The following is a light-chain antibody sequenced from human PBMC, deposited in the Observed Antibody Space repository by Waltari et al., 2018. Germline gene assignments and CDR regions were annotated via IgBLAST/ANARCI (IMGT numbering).Light chain of an antibody. V-gene: IGKV1-6*01. CDR1: QGIRND. Sequence: AIKMTQSPSSLSASVGDRVNLTCRASQGIRNDLGWYQQKPGKAPKLLIYAASSLQSGVPSRFSGSGSGTDFTLTISSLQPEDFATYYCLQDYNYPWTFGQGTKVEIK. CDR2: AAS. CDR3: LQDYNYPWT. J-gene: IGKJ1*01.